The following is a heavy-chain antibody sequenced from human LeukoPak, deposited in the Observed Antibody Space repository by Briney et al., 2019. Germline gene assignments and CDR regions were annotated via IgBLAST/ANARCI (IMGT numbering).Heavy chain of an antibody. J-gene: IGHJ4*02. CDR2: IHYSGYT. V-gene: IGHV4-59*08. CDR3: VRSGGYYYDAL. Sequence: PSETLSLTCTFSGGSIGDYYLTWIRQSPGKGLQWIGYIHYSGYTSYNPSLKSRVTISVDTSKNQFSLKLSSVTAADTAVFYCVRSGGYYYDALWGQGTLVTVSS. D-gene: IGHD3-22*01. CDR1: GGSIGDYY.